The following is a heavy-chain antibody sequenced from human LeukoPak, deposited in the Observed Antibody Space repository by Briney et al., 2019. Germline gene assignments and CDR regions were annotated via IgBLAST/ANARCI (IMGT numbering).Heavy chain of an antibody. CDR2: IYHSGST. CDR1: GGSISSGGYS. J-gene: IGHJ4*02. CDR3: ARESFGESPWA. Sequence: SQTLSLTCAVSGGSISSGGYSWSWIRQPPGKGLEWIGYIYHSGSTYYNPSLKSRVTISVDTSKNQFSLKLSSVTAADTAVYYCARESFGESPWAGGQGTLVTVSS. V-gene: IGHV4-30-2*01. D-gene: IGHD3-10*01.